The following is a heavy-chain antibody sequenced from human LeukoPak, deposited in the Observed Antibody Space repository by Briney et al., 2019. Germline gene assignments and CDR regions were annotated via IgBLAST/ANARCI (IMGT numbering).Heavy chain of an antibody. V-gene: IGHV3-7*01. D-gene: IGHD1-1*01. Sequence: GGSLRLSCAASGSTLSTYWMTWVRQAPGKGLEWVANIDQNGGETYYVDSVKGRFTISRDNAKNSLYLQMNSLRVGDTAVYYCATKGVERSQYYYYMDVWGNGTRVTVSS. CDR1: GSTLSTYW. J-gene: IGHJ6*03. CDR2: IDQNGGET. CDR3: ATKGVERSQYYYYMDV.